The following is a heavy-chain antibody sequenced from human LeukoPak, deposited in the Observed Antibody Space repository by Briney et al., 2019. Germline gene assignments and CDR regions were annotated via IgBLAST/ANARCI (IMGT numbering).Heavy chain of an antibody. CDR3: AYSYGFFDY. Sequence: TSETLSLTCAVYGGSFSGYYWSWIRQPPGKGLEWIGEINHSGSTNYNPSLKSRVTISVDTSKNQFSLKLSSVTAADTAVYYCAYSYGFFDYWGQGTLVTVSS. J-gene: IGHJ4*02. D-gene: IGHD5-18*01. V-gene: IGHV4-34*01. CDR1: GGSFSGYY. CDR2: INHSGST.